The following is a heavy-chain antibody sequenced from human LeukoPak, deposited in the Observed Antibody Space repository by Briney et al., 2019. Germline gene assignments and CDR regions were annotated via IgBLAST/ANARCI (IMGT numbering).Heavy chain of an antibody. J-gene: IGHJ4*02. V-gene: IGHV3-48*03. D-gene: IGHD5-18*01. Sequence: GGSLRLPCAASGFTFSSYEMNWVRQAPGKGLEWASYISSSGSTIYYADSVKGRFTISRDNAKNSLYLQMNSLRAEDTAVYYCAKAFRGYSYGSLFDYWGQGTLVTVSS. CDR1: GFTFSSYE. CDR2: ISSSGSTI. CDR3: AKAFRGYSYGSLFDY.